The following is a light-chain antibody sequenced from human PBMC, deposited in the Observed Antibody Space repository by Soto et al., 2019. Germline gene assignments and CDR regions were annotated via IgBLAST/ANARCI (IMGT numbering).Light chain of an antibody. J-gene: IGKJ4*01. CDR2: DAS. Sequence: ETVLTQSPATLSLSPGERATLSCRASQSVSSYLAWYQQKRGQAPRLLIYDASNRATGIPTRFSGSGSGTDFTLTISSLEPADFAVYYCQQRSNWPLTFGGGTKVEIK. V-gene: IGKV3-11*01. CDR1: QSVSSY. CDR3: QQRSNWPLT.